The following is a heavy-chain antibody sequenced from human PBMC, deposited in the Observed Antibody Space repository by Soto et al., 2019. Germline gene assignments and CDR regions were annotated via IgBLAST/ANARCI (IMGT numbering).Heavy chain of an antibody. V-gene: IGHV1-69*06. CDR2: IIPIFGTA. D-gene: IGHD4-4*01. CDR1: GGTFSSYA. Sequence: SVKVSCKASGGTFSSYAISWVRQAPGQGLEWMGGIIPIFGTANYAQKFQGRVTITADKSTSTAYMELSSLRSEDTAVYYCAIDYSNYYYYGMDVWGQGTTVTVSS. CDR3: AIDYSNYYYYGMDV. J-gene: IGHJ6*02.